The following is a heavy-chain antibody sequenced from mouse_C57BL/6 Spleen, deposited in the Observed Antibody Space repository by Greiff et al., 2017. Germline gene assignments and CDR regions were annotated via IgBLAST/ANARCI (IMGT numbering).Heavy chain of an antibody. V-gene: IGHV1-81*01. J-gene: IGHJ4*01. CDR3: ARDYGSSHYAMDY. D-gene: IGHD1-1*01. Sequence: QVQLQQSGAELARPGASVKLSCKASGYTFTSYGISWVKQRTGQGLEWIGEIYPRSGNTYYNVKFKGKATLTADKSSSTAYMELRSLTSEDSAVYVCARDYGSSHYAMDYWGQGTSVTVSS. CDR1: GYTFTSYG. CDR2: IYPRSGNT.